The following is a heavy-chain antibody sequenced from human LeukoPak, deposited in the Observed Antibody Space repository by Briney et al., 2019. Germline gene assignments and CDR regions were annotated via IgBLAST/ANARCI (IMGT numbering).Heavy chain of an antibody. D-gene: IGHD3-22*01. Sequence: GGSLRLSCAASGFTFSSYGMHWVRQAPGKGLEWVAVISYDGSNKYYADSVKGRFTISRDNSKNTLYLQMNSLRAEDTAVYYCARGITMIVVATPPGDYWGQGTLVTVSS. CDR3: ARGITMIVVATPPGDY. CDR1: GFTFSSYG. V-gene: IGHV3-30*03. CDR2: ISYDGSNK. J-gene: IGHJ4*02.